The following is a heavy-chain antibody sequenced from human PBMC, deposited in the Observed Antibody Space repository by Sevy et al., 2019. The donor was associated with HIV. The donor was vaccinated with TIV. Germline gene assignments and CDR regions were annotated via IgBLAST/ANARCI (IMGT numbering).Heavy chain of an antibody. Sequence: ASVKVSCKASGFTFTSSAVQWVRQARGQRLEWIGWIVVGRGNTNYAQKFQERVTITRDMSTSTAYMELSSLRSEDTAVYYCAAEGGTEVDYYYGMDVWGQGTTVTVSS. CDR2: IVVGRGNT. V-gene: IGHV1-58*01. CDR3: AAEGGTEVDYYYGMDV. J-gene: IGHJ6*02. CDR1: GFTFTSSA. D-gene: IGHD1-26*01.